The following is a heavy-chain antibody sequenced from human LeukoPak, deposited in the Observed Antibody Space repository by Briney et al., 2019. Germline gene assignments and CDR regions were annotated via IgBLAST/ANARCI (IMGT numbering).Heavy chain of an antibody. V-gene: IGHV4-4*02. CDR1: GGSISSSNW. CDR3: AREGGYLQLRYFDY. D-gene: IGHD5-24*01. CDR2: IYHSGST. J-gene: IGHJ4*02. Sequence: PSETLSLTCAVSGGSISSSNWWSWVRQPPGKGLEWIGEIYHSGSTNYNPSLKSRVTISVDTSKNQFSLRLTSVTAADTAVYYCAREGGYLQLRYFDYWGQGTLVTVSS.